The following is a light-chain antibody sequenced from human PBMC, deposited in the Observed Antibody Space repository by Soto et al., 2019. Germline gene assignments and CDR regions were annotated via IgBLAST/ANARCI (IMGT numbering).Light chain of an antibody. V-gene: IGKV1-5*01. CDR1: QSISSW. J-gene: IGKJ2*01. CDR3: QQYSSYYYT. Sequence: DIQMTQSPSTLSASVGDRVTITCRASQSISSWLAWYQQKPGKAPKLLIYDASSLESGVPSRFSGSGSGTEFTLTISGLQHDDFATYYCQQYSSYYYTFGQGTKVDIK. CDR2: DAS.